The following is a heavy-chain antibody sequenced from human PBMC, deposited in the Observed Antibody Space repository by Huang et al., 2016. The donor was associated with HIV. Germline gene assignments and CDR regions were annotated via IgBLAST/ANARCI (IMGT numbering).Heavy chain of an antibody. V-gene: IGHV4-59*01. Sequence: QVQLQESGPGLVKPSETLSLTCTVSGGSMSSYYWSWIRQPPGKGLELIGYIYYSVSTTYNPSLKSRVTISVDTSKNQFSLRLSSVTAADTAVYYCASASIAARRWFDPWGQGSLVTVSS. CDR2: IYYSVST. D-gene: IGHD6-6*01. CDR1: GGSMSSYY. CDR3: ASASIAARRWFDP. J-gene: IGHJ5*02.